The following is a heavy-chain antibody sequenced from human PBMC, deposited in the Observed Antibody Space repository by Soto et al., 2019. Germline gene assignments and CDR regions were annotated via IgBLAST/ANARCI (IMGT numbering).Heavy chain of an antibody. V-gene: IGHV4-39*01. CDR2: VDYSGTA. J-gene: IGHJ4*02. D-gene: IGHD1-20*01. Sequence: SETLSLTCTVSSGSISVTDVFWGWVRQPPGKGLEWIGNVDYSGTAYFSPSLATRVTFHVDTSKNQFSLTLYSATAADTAVYYCARITGRHLDYWGQGILVTGSS. CDR1: SGSISVTDVF. CDR3: ARITGRHLDY.